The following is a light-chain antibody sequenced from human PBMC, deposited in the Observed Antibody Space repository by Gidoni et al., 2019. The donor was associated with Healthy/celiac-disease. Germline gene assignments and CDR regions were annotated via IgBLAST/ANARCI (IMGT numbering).Light chain of an antibody. CDR1: SSDVGGYNY. J-gene: IGLJ3*02. CDR3: SSYTSSSTLLLV. V-gene: IGLV2-14*03. Sequence: QSALTQPASVSGSPGQSITIPCTGTSSDVGGYNYVSWYQQHPGKAPKLMIYDVSNRPSGVSNRFSGSKSGNTASLTISGLQAEDEADYYCSSYTSSSTLLLVFGGGTKLTVL. CDR2: DVS.